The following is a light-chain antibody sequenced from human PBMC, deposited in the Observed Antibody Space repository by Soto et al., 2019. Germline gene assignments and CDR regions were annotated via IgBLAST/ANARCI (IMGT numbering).Light chain of an antibody. CDR1: SSDVGGYSY. V-gene: IGLV2-14*01. J-gene: IGLJ1*01. CDR2: DVS. CDR3: ASYTPSSPYV. Sequence: QSVLTQPASVSGSPGQSIAISCTGTSSDVGGYSYVSWYQQQPGKAPKLVISDVSNRPSGVSDRFSGSKSGNTASLTISGLQTEDEADYYCASYTPSSPYVFVTGTKVTV.